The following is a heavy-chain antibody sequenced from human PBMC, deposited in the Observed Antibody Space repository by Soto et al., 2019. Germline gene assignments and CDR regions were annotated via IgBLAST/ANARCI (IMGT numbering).Heavy chain of an antibody. V-gene: IGHV3-21*01. CDR2: ISSSSSYI. CDR3: ARGFLEWLLAEGNDAFDI. Sequence: PGGSLRLSYAASGFTFSSYSMNWVRQAPGKGLEWVSSISSSSSYIYYADSVKGRFTISRDNAKNSLYLQMNSLRAEDTAVYYCARGFLEWLLAEGNDAFDIWGQGTMVTVSS. D-gene: IGHD3-3*01. J-gene: IGHJ3*02. CDR1: GFTFSSYS.